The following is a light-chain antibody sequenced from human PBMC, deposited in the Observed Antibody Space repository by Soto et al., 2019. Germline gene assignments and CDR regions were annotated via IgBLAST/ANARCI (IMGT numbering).Light chain of an antibody. J-gene: IGKJ4*01. V-gene: IGKV3-20*01. CDR1: QSVSSSY. CDR2: GAS. Sequence: EIVLTHSPGTLSLSPGERATLSFRSSQSVSSSYLAWYQQKPGQAPRLLIYGASSRATGIPDRFSGSGSGTDFTLTISRLEPEDFAVYYCQQYGSSPPALTFGGGTKVDIK. CDR3: QQYGSSPPALT.